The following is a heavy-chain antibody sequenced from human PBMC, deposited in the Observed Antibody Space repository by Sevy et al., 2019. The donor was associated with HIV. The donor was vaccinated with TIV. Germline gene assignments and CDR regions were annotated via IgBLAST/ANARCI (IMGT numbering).Heavy chain of an antibody. CDR3: GSFFWSYRSGWSYFDY. CDR2: IFSSGST. D-gene: IGHD6-19*01. V-gene: IGHV3-66*02. J-gene: IGHJ4*02. Sequence: GGSLRLSCAISGFTVNDKYIIWVRQAPGKGLEWVSVIFSSGSTYYADSAKGRFIISSDNSKNTVYLQMNSLRAEDEAVDYCGSFFWSYRSGWSYFDYWGQGTLVTVSS. CDR1: GFTVNDKY.